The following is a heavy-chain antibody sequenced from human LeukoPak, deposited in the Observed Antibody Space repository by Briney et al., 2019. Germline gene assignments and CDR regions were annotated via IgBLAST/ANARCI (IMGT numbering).Heavy chain of an antibody. CDR2: ISHDGFI. V-gene: IGHV3-74*01. CDR3: ANHDYYDSSGYCY. Sequence: AGGSLRLSCETAGFTFSSYVMHWVRRTPGKGLVWVSRISHDGFISYADSVKGRFTISRDNSKNTLYLQMNSLRAEDTAVYYCANHDYYDSSGYCYWGQGTLVTVSS. J-gene: IGHJ4*02. D-gene: IGHD3-22*01. CDR1: GFTFSSYV.